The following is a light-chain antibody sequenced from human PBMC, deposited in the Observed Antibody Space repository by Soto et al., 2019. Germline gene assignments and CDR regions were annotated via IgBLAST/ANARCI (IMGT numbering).Light chain of an antibody. CDR3: QTWGNGIWV. V-gene: IGLV4-69*01. Sequence: QLVLTQSPSASASLGASGKLTCTLSSGYSTYGIAWHQQQPEKGPRFLMKLNRDGSHNKGDGIPDRFSGSGSGAERYLTISSLQLEDEADCYCQTWGNGIWVLGGGTKLTVL. J-gene: IGLJ3*02. CDR2: LNRDGSH. CDR1: SGYSTYG.